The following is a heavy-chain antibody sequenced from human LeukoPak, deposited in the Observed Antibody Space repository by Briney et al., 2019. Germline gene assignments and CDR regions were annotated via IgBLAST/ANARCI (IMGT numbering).Heavy chain of an antibody. Sequence: GGSLRLSCAASGFTFSSYGMHWVRQAPGKGLEWVAFIRYDGSNKYYADSVKGRFTISRDNSKNTLYLQMNSLRAEDTAVYYCARTVLSGWAYYYYYMDVWGKGTTVTVSS. CDR1: GFTFSSYG. CDR3: ARTVLSGWAYYYYYMDV. V-gene: IGHV3-30*02. J-gene: IGHJ6*03. D-gene: IGHD6-19*01. CDR2: IRYDGSNK.